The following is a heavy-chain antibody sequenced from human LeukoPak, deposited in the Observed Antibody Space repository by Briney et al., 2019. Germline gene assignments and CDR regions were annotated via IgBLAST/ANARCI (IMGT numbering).Heavy chain of an antibody. CDR3: ARVGMVGGFWSGGCYYGMDV. Sequence: SETLSLTCTVSGGSISSYYWSWIRQPPGKGLEWIGYIYYSGSTSYSPSLKSRVTMSVDTSKNQFSLELSSVTAADTAVYYCARVGMVGGFWSGGCYYGMDVWGQGTTVTVSS. CDR1: GGSISSYY. V-gene: IGHV4-59*01. J-gene: IGHJ6*02. CDR2: IYYSGST. D-gene: IGHD3-3*01.